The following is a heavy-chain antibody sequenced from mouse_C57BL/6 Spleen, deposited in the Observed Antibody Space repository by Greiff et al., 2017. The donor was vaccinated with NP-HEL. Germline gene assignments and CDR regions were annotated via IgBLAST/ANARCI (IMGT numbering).Heavy chain of an antibody. Sequence: VQLKESGPELVKPGDSVKISCKASGYSFTGYFMNWVMQSHGKSLEWIGRINPYNGDTFYNQKFKGKATLTVDKSSSTAHMELRSLTSEDSAVYYCARGAGLHAMDYWGQGTSVTVSS. V-gene: IGHV1-20*01. CDR2: INPYNGDT. CDR3: ARGAGLHAMDY. D-gene: IGHD2-4*01. CDR1: GYSFTGYF. J-gene: IGHJ4*01.